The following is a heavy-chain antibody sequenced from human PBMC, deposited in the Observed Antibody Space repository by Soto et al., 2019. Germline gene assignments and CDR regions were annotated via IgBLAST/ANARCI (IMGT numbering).Heavy chain of an antibody. CDR2: IKSKTDGGTT. V-gene: IGHV3-15*01. Sequence: SGGSLRLSCAASGFTFSNAWMSWVRQAPGKGLEWVGRIKSKTDGGTTDYAAPVKGRFTISRDDSKNTLYLQMNSLKTEDTAVYYCTTYCSSTSCYISSYYYYGMDVWGQGTTVTVSS. CDR3: TTYCSSTSCYISSYYYYGMDV. CDR1: GFTFSNAW. D-gene: IGHD2-2*02. J-gene: IGHJ6*02.